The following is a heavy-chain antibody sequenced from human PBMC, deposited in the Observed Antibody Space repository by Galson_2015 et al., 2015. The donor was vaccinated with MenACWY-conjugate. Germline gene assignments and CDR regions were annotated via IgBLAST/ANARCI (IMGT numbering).Heavy chain of an antibody. CDR1: GGTFNTLS. J-gene: IGHJ4*02. CDR3: SRSAYDPVTDRGDY. D-gene: IGHD2-21*02. V-gene: IGHV1-69*02. CDR2: IIPIAGMT. Sequence: SVKVSCKASGGTFNTLSISWVRQAPGQGLEWMGRIIPIAGMTNYAKNFQGRVAITADTSARTVYMELSSLTSQDAAVYFCSRSAYDPVTDRGDYWGQGTQVIVSA.